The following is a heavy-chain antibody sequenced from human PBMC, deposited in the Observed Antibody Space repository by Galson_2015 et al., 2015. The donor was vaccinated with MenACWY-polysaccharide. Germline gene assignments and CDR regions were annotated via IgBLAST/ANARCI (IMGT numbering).Heavy chain of an antibody. CDR2: INGGDGKS. D-gene: IGHD6-19*01. CDR1: GYTFSNYA. CDR3: ARTEAGDFRLDY. Sequence: SVKVSCKAFGYTFSNYAMHWVRQAPGQRLEWLGWINGGDGKSKYSQNFQDRITITRDPSASTVSMELSSLRSEDTAVYYCARTEAGDFRLDYWGQGTLVTVSS. J-gene: IGHJ4*02. V-gene: IGHV1-3*01.